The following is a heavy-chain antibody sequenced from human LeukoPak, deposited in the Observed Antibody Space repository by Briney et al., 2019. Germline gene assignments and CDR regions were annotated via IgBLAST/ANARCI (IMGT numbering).Heavy chain of an antibody. CDR2: ISSSGSTI. Sequence: GGSLRLSCAASGFTFSSYEMNWVRQAPGKGLEWVSYISSSGSTIYYADSVKGRFTISRDNAKNSLYLQMNSLRAEDTAVYYCARDNGYSYGYFGYWGQGTLVTVSS. V-gene: IGHV3-48*03. J-gene: IGHJ4*02. D-gene: IGHD5-18*01. CDR3: ARDNGYSYGYFGY. CDR1: GFTFSSYE.